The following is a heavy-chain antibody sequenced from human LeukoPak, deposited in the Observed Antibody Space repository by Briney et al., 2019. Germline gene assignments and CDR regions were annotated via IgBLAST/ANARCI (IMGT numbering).Heavy chain of an antibody. Sequence: GESLKISCKGSGYGFTTYWIGWVRQMPGKGLEWMGIIYPGDSDTRYSPSFQGQVTVSADKSISTAYLQWSSLKASDTAMYYCARRLGYCSSSSCPTDYWGQGTLVTVSS. J-gene: IGHJ4*02. CDR3: ARRLGYCSSSSCPTDY. V-gene: IGHV5-51*01. D-gene: IGHD2-2*01. CDR2: IYPGDSDT. CDR1: GYGFTTYW.